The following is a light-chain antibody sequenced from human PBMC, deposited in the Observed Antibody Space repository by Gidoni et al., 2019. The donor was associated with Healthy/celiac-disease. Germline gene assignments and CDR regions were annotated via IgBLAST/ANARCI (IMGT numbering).Light chain of an antibody. CDR2: AAS. V-gene: IGKV1-8*01. Sequence: AIRMTQSPSSLSASTGDRVTITCRASQGISSYLAWYQQKPWKAPKLLIYAASTLQSGVPSRFSGSGSGTDFTLTICCLQSEDFATYYCQQYYSYPRTFGQGTKVEIK. CDR1: QGISSY. J-gene: IGKJ1*01. CDR3: QQYYSYPRT.